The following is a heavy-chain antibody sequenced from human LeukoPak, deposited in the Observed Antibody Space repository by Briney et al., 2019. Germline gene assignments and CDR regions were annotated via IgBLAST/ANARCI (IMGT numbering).Heavy chain of an antibody. Sequence: ASVTVSFKASGGTFSSYAISWVRQAPGQGLEWMGGVIPIFGTANYAQKFQGRVTITTDESTSTAYMELSSLRSEDTAVYYCAKGRVPADWYYYYYMDVWGKGTTVTVSS. J-gene: IGHJ6*03. CDR2: VIPIFGTA. V-gene: IGHV1-69*05. CDR3: AKGRVPADWYYYYYMDV. D-gene: IGHD2-2*01. CDR1: GGTFSSYA.